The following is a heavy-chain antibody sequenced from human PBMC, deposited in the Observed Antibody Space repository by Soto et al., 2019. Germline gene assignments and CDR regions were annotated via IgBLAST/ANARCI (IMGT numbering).Heavy chain of an antibody. D-gene: IGHD2-2*03. Sequence: GGSLRLSCAASGFTFSSSAMTWVRQAPGKGPEWVSSINNRGDSTYYADSVKGRFTISRDFSKNTLYLQMNNLRAEDTAVYFCAKEDGYCSSSSCPFGLDVWGQGTTVTVSS. V-gene: IGHV3-23*01. CDR1: GFTFSSSA. CDR3: AKEDGYCSSSSCPFGLDV. J-gene: IGHJ6*02. CDR2: INNRGDST.